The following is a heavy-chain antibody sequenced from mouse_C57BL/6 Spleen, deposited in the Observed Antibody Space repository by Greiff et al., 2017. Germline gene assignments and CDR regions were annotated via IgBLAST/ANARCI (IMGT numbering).Heavy chain of an antibody. CDR3: TQRAYYDYEGYFDV. Sequence: QVQLQQSGAELVRPGASVTLSCKASGYTFTDYEMHWVKQTPVHGLEWIGAIDPETGGTAYNQKFKGKAILTADKSSSTAYMELRSLTSEDSAVYCCTQRAYYDYEGYFDVWGTGTTVTVSS. D-gene: IGHD2-4*01. CDR2: IDPETGGT. J-gene: IGHJ1*03. CDR1: GYTFTDYE. V-gene: IGHV1-15*01.